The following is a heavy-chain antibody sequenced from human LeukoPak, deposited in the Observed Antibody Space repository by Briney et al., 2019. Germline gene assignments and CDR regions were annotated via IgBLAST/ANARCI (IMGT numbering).Heavy chain of an antibody. V-gene: IGHV3-30-3*01. CDR2: ISYDGSSK. D-gene: IGHD4-23*01. CDR1: GFTFSSYA. CDR3: AKERKLLPFDC. J-gene: IGHJ4*02. Sequence: GGSLRLSCAASGFTFSSYAMHWVRQAPGKGLEWVAVISYDGSSKYYADSVKGRFTISRDNSKNTLYLQMNSLRAEDTAVYYCAKERKLLPFDCWGQGTLVTVSS.